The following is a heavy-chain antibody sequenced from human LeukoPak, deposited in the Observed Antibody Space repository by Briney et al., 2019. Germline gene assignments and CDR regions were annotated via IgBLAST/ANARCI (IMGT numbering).Heavy chain of an antibody. J-gene: IGHJ5*02. Sequence: GGSLRLSCAASGFTFSSYSMNWVRQASGKGLEWVSSISSSSSYIYYAGSVKGRFTISRDNAKNSLYLQMNSLRAEDTAVYYCARNNWFDPWGQGTLVTVSS. CDR2: ISSSSSYI. CDR3: ARNNWFDP. V-gene: IGHV3-21*01. CDR1: GFTFSSYS.